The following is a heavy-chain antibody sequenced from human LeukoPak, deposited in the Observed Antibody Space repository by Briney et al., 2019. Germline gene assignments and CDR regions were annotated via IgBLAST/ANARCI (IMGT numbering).Heavy chain of an antibody. CDR2: IRYDGSNK. V-gene: IGHV3-30*02. CDR1: GFTFSTYD. CDR3: DCSNTNCYAAGDY. Sequence: PGRSLRLSCAASGFTFSTYDMHWVRQAPGKGLEWVAFIRYDGSNKYYADSVKGRFTISRDNSKNTLFLQMNSLRAEDTAVYYCDCSNTNCYAAGDYWGQGTLVTVSS. J-gene: IGHJ4*02. D-gene: IGHD2-2*01.